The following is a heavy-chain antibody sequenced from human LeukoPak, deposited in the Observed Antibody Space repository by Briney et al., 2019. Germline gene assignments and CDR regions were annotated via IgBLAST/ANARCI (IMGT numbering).Heavy chain of an antibody. Sequence: GGSLRLSCAASGFTFSSYSMNWVRQAPGKGLEWVSSISSSSSYIYYADSVKGRFTISRDNAKNSLYLQMNSLRAEDTAVYYCAREKEMATKDAYFDYWGQGTLVTVSS. V-gene: IGHV3-21*01. CDR2: ISSSSSYI. CDR3: AREKEMATKDAYFDY. CDR1: GFTFSSYS. D-gene: IGHD5-24*01. J-gene: IGHJ4*02.